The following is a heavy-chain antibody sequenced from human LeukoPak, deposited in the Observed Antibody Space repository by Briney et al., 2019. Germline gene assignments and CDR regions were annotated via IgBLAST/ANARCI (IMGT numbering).Heavy chain of an antibody. J-gene: IGHJ5*02. CDR3: ARGLASSNWPHWFDP. CDR2: ISAIDSTT. Sequence: GGSLRLSCAASGFTFSNYEMNWVRQAPGKGLEWVSYISAIDSTTYYADSVKGRFTIFRDNAKNSLYLQMNSLRVEDTAVYHCARGLASSNWPHWFDPWGQGTVVSVSS. V-gene: IGHV3-48*03. D-gene: IGHD6-13*01. CDR1: GFTFSNYE.